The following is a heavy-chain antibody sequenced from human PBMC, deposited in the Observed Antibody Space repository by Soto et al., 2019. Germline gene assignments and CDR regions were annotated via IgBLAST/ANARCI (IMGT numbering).Heavy chain of an antibody. CDR2: ISGSGGST. Sequence: GGSLRLSCAASGFTFSSYAMSWVRQAPGKGLEWVPAISGSGGSTYYADSVKGRFTISRDNSKNTLYLQMNSLRAEDTAVYYCAGFYYYDSSGPTAVDYWGQGTLVTVSS. V-gene: IGHV3-23*01. CDR1: GFTFSSYA. CDR3: AGFYYYDSSGPTAVDY. D-gene: IGHD3-22*01. J-gene: IGHJ4*02.